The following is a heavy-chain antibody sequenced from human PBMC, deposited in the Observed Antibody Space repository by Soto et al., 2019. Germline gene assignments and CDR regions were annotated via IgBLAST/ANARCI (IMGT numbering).Heavy chain of an antibody. D-gene: IGHD1-26*01. J-gene: IGHJ4*02. CDR1: GLALTTYT. V-gene: IGHV3-21*01. CDR2: INGRSNYK. Sequence: PGGSLRIACVASGLALTTYTMNWVRQGPGTGLEWVSSINGRSNYKYYSDSVKGRFTVSRDNAQNSLFLQMSRLGPEDTAVYYCLREDGVVGASSAFDSWGQGTLVTVSS. CDR3: LREDGVVGASSAFDS.